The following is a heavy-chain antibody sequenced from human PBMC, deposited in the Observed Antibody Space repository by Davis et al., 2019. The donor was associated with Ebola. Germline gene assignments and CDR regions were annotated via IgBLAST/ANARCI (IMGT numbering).Heavy chain of an antibody. D-gene: IGHD2-2*01. J-gene: IGHJ5*02. CDR3: ARGGDIVVVPAARDWFDP. Sequence: GESLKISCAASGFTFSDYYMSWIRQAPGKGLEWVSYISSSGSTIYYADSVKGRFTISRDNAKNSLYLQINSLRAEDTAVYYCARGGDIVVVPAARDWFDPWGQGTLVTVSS. CDR1: GFTFSDYY. V-gene: IGHV3-11*01. CDR2: ISSSGSTI.